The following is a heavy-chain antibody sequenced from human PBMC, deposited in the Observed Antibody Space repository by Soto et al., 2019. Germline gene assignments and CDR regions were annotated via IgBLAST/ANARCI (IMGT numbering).Heavy chain of an antibody. Sequence: QVQLVQSGAEVKKPGASVKVSCKASGYTFTSYGISWVRQAPGQGLEWMGWISAYNGNTNYAQKLQGRVTMTTDTSTSTAYMELRSLRSDDTAVYYCARAFGHMRFGELLSNWFDPWGQGTLVTVSS. J-gene: IGHJ5*02. D-gene: IGHD3-10*01. CDR3: ARAFGHMRFGELLSNWFDP. CDR1: GYTFTSYG. V-gene: IGHV1-18*04. CDR2: ISAYNGNT.